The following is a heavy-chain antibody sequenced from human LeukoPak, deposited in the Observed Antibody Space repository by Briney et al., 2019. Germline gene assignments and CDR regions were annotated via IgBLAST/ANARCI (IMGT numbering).Heavy chain of an antibody. CDR3: AKGRYYYGNSDAFEI. V-gene: IGHV3-23*01. CDR2: ISSGGGT. D-gene: IGHD3-10*01. CDR1: GFTFSSYA. Sequence: GGSLRLSCAASGFTFSSYAMSWVRQAPGKGLEWVSGISSGGGTYYADSVKGRFTISRDNSKNTLYLQMNNLRAEDTAVYYCAKGRYYYGNSDAFEIWGQGTMVTVSS. J-gene: IGHJ3*02.